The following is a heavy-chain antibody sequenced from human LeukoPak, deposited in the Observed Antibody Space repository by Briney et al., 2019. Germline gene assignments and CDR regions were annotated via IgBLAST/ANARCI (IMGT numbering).Heavy chain of an antibody. CDR1: GYTFTTYG. CDR3: ARGIDSASPPLGTFEI. CDR2: ISAYNGNT. D-gene: IGHD1-26*01. Sequence: ASVKVSCKASGYTFTTYGITWVRQAPGQGLEWVGWISAYNGNTNYEQKLQGRVTMTRDTSTSTVYMELRSLRSDDTAVYYCARGIDSASPPLGTFEIWGQGTMVTVSS. J-gene: IGHJ3*02. V-gene: IGHV1-18*04.